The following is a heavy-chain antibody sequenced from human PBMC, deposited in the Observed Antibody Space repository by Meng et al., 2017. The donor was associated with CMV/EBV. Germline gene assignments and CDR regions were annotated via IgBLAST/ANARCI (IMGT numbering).Heavy chain of an antibody. CDR2: ISYDGSNK. J-gene: IGHJ3*02. D-gene: IGHD2-2*01. Sequence: GGSLRLSCAASGFTFSSYAMHWVRQAPGKGLEWVAVISYDGSNKYYADSVKGRFTISRDNSKNTLYLQMNSLRAEDTAVYYCAKVEGYCSSTSCTIDAFDIWGQGAMVTVSS. CDR3: AKVEGYCSSTSCTIDAFDI. V-gene: IGHV3-30-3*01. CDR1: GFTFSSYA.